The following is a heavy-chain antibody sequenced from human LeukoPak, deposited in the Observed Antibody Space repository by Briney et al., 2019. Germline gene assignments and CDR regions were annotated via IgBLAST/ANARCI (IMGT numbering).Heavy chain of an antibody. Sequence: GGSLRLSCAASGFTFSSYSMNWVRQAPGKGLEWVSSISSSSSTIYYADSVKGRFTISRDNAKNSLYLQMNSLRAEDTAVYYCARDQYCSSTSCYAGGEVTFWGQGTLVTVSS. J-gene: IGHJ4*02. V-gene: IGHV3-48*04. CDR3: ARDQYCSSTSCYAGGEVTF. D-gene: IGHD2-2*01. CDR1: GFTFSSYS. CDR2: ISSSSSTI.